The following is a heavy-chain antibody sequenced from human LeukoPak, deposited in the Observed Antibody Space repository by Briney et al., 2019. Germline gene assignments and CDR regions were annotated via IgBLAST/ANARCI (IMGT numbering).Heavy chain of an antibody. CDR3: ARAKKQWLVPPVPYYFDY. CDR2: INHSGST. Sequence: SETLSLTCAVYGVSFSGYYWSWIRQPPGKGLEWIGEINHSGSTNYNPSLKSRVTISVDTSENQFSLKLSSVTAADTAVYYCARAKKQWLVPPVPYYFDYWGQGTLVTVSS. D-gene: IGHD6-19*01. V-gene: IGHV4-34*01. J-gene: IGHJ4*02. CDR1: GVSFSGYY.